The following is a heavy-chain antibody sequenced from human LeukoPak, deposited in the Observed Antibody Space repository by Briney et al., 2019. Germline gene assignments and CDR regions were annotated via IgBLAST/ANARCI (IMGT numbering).Heavy chain of an antibody. CDR2: INPNGGGT. V-gene: IGHV1-2*06. CDR1: GYTFTSYY. J-gene: IGHJ6*03. CDR3: ARDERAYYYMDV. Sequence: ASVKVSCKASGYTFTSYYRHWVRQVPGQGLKRMGRINPNGGGTNYAQKFQGRVTMTRDTSISTAYMELSRLRSDDTAVYYCARDERAYYYMDVWGKGTTVTVSS.